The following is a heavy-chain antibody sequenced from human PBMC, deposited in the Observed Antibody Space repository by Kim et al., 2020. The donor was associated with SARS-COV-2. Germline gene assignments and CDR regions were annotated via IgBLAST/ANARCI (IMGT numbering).Heavy chain of an antibody. D-gene: IGHD6-19*01. CDR2: ISRDGGDI. V-gene: IGHV3-43*02. J-gene: IGHJ4*02. Sequence: GGSLRLSCAASGFTFDDHAIQWVRQVPGKGLEWVSLISRDGGDIKYADSVKGRFTISRDNSKKSVYLQMNSLRSKDTALYYCVRGQQWLIKNWGQGTQVTVSS. CDR3: VRGQQWLIKN. CDR1: GFTFDDHA.